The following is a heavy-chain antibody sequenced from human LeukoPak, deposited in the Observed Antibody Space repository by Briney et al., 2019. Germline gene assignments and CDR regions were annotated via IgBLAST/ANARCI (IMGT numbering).Heavy chain of an antibody. CDR3: VRRVPGRSGNWFDP. CDR1: GGSISNNDYF. Sequence: SETLSLTCTVSGGSISNNDYFWGWIRQPPGKGLEWIGSMNYGGSTHDNPSLKSRVTISVDTSKNQVSLKLSSVTAADTAVYYCVRRVPGRSGNWFDPWGQGTLVTVSS. D-gene: IGHD2-2*01. J-gene: IGHJ5*02. V-gene: IGHV4-39*01. CDR2: MNYGGST.